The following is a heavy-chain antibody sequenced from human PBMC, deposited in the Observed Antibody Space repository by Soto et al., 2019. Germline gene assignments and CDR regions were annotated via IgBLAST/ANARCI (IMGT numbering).Heavy chain of an antibody. V-gene: IGHV3-23*01. CDR2: ISGSGGST. J-gene: IGHJ4*02. Sequence: GGSLRLSCAASGFTFSSYAMSWVRQAPGKGLEWVSAISGSGGSTYYADSVKGRFTISRDNAKNTLYLQMNSLRVEDTAVYYCARGGWRGSGIYSIDYWGQGTLVTVSS. CDR1: GFTFSSYA. CDR3: ARGGWRGSGIYSIDY. D-gene: IGHD3-10*01.